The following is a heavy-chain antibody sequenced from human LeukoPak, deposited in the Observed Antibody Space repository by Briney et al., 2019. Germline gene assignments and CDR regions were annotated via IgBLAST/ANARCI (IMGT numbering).Heavy chain of an antibody. CDR1: GFSFSDSW. CDR2: IKKDGSVK. J-gene: IGHJ6*02. CDR3: ATYTNWVAGDV. D-gene: IGHD7-27*01. V-gene: IGHV3-7*01. Sequence: HSGGSLRLSCVASGFSFSDSWMNWVRQAPGKGLEWVADIKKDGSVKDYVDSVKGRFTISRDNAKNSLYLQMDSLRAEDTAVYYCATYTNWVAGDVWGQGTTVSVSS.